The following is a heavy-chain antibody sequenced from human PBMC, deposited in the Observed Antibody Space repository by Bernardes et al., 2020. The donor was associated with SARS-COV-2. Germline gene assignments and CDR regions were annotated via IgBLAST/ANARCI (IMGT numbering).Heavy chain of an antibody. CDR2: VDHVGNT. CDR3: ARGVWSRFDF. V-gene: IGHV4-34*01. CDR1: GGSFSGYC. D-gene: IGHD2-21*01. J-gene: IGHJ4*02. Sequence: SEPLSLTCAVYGGSFSGYCWTWIRQTPGRGLEWIGEVDHVGNTKYKPSLKGRVTVSIDTSKSQFSLELRSVTAADTAIYYCARGVWSRFDFWGQGALVTVSS.